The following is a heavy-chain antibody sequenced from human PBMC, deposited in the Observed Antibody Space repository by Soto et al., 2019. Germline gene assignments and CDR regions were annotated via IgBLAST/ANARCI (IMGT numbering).Heavy chain of an antibody. Sequence: QVQLQESGPGLVKPSETLSLTCTVSGGSISSYYWSWIRQPPGKGLEWIGYIYYSGSTNYNPSLTSRVTLSVDTSKNQFSLKLSSVTAADTAVYYCARGRTTPVTTLAYFDYWGQGTLVTVSS. CDR1: GGSISSYY. CDR2: IYYSGST. CDR3: ARGRTTPVTTLAYFDY. V-gene: IGHV4-59*01. D-gene: IGHD4-17*01. J-gene: IGHJ4*02.